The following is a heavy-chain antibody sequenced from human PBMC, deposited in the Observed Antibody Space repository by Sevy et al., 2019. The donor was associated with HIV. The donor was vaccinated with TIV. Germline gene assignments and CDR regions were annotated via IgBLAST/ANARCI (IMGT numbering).Heavy chain of an antibody. J-gene: IGHJ6*03. Sequence: SETPSLTCTVSGGSISNGHYYWGWIRQPPGKGLEWIGSIYYSGSTYYNPSLKSRVTISVDTSKNQFSLQLSSVTAADTAVYYCARARGQQLGLYFYYFYMDVWGTGTTVTVSS. V-gene: IGHV4-39*01. D-gene: IGHD6-13*01. CDR1: GGSISNGHYY. CDR2: IYYSGST. CDR3: ARARGQQLGLYFYYFYMDV.